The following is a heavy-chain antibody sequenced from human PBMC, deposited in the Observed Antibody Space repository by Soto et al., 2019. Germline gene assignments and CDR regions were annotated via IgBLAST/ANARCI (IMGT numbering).Heavy chain of an antibody. D-gene: IGHD5-18*01. J-gene: IGHJ4*02. CDR2: ISSSSSTI. CDR1: GFTFSSYS. V-gene: IGHV3-48*02. Sequence: GGSLRLSCAASGFTFSSYSMNWVRQAPGKGLEWVSYISSSSSTIYYADSVKGRFTISRDNAKNSLYLQMNSLRDEDTAVYYCARDETYGIQLWPNSFDYWGQGTLVTVSS. CDR3: ARDETYGIQLWPNSFDY.